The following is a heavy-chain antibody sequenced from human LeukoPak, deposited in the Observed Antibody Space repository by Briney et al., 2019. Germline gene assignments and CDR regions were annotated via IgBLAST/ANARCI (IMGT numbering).Heavy chain of an antibody. CDR1: GGSISGGDYY. CDR3: ARDTHYYDSSGADY. V-gene: IGHV4-30-4*01. J-gene: IGHJ4*02. Sequence: SETLSLTCTISGGSISGGDYYWSWIRQPPGKGLEWIGYIYYSGSTYYNPSLKSRVTISVDTSKNQFSLKLSSVTAADTAVYYCARDTHYYDSSGADYWGQGTLVTVSS. CDR2: IYYSGST. D-gene: IGHD3-22*01.